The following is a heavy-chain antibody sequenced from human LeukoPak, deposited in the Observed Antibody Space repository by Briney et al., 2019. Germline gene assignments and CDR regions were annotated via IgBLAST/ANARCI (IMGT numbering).Heavy chain of an antibody. Sequence: PSETLSLTSAVYGGSFSGYYWSWIRQPPGKGLEWIGEINHSGSTNYNPSLKSRVTISVDTSKNQFSLKLSSVTAADTAVYYCARGRYSSSWQYFDYWGQGTLVTVSS. CDR2: INHSGST. V-gene: IGHV4-34*01. CDR1: GGSFSGYY. J-gene: IGHJ4*02. CDR3: ARGRYSSSWQYFDY. D-gene: IGHD6-13*01.